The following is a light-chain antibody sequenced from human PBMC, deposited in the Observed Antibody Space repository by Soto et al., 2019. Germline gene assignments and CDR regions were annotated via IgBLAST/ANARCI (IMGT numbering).Light chain of an antibody. Sequence: EIVLTQSPGTLSLSPGERATLSCRASQSVSSSYLAWYQQKPGQAPRLLIYGASSRATGIPDRFSGSGSGTDFTLTSSRLEPEDFEVYYCQQYGSSSWTFGQGTKVEIK. J-gene: IGKJ1*01. CDR2: GAS. CDR1: QSVSSSY. CDR3: QQYGSSSWT. V-gene: IGKV3-20*01.